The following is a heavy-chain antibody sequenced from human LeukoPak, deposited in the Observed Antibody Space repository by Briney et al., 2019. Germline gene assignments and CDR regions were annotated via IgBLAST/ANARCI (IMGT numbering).Heavy chain of an antibody. Sequence: GGSLRLSCAASGFTFSSYGMHWVRQAPGKGLEWVAVIWYDGSNKYYADSVKGRFTISRDNSKNTLYLQMNSLRAEDTAVYYCARDPIVGATHCFTGLCDAFDIWGQGTMVTVSS. D-gene: IGHD1-26*01. CDR1: GFTFSSYG. V-gene: IGHV3-33*01. CDR2: IWYDGSNK. CDR3: ARDPIVGATHCFTGLCDAFDI. J-gene: IGHJ3*02.